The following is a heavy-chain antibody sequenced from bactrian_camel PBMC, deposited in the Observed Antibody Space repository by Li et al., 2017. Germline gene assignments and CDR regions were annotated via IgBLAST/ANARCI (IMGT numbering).Heavy chain of an antibody. CDR2: IRRDDLT. V-gene: IGHV3S67*01. CDR1: GLSVSDSS. J-gene: IGHJ4*01. Sequence: DVQLVESGGGSVQTGGSLRLSCAPSGLSVSDSSMAWFRQSPGKEPEAVAAIRRDDLTVYTDSVKGRFTISKDSAKNTLYLQMNSLKPEDTAMYYCAAGRSSTATITCLARYWGQGTQVTVS. D-gene: IGHD4*01. CDR3: AAGRSSTATITCLARY.